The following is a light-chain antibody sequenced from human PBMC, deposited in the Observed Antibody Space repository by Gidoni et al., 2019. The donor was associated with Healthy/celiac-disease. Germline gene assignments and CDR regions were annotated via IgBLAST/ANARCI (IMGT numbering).Light chain of an antibody. CDR1: QSISSW. J-gene: IGKJ1*01. CDR3: QQYNSYSL. CDR2: KAS. V-gene: IGKV1-5*03. Sequence: DIQMTQSPSTLSVSVGDRVTITCRASQSISSWLAWYQQKPGKAPKLLIYKASSLESGVPSRFSGSGSGTEFTLTISSLQPDDFATYYCQQYNSYSLFGQGTKVEIK.